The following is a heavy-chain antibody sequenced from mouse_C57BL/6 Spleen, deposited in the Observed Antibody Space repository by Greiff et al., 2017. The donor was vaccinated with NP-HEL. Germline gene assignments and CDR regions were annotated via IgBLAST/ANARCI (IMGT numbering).Heavy chain of an antibody. V-gene: IGHV5-6*01. Sequence: EVQLVESGGDLVKPGGSLKLSCTASGFTFSSYGMSWVRQTPDKRLEWVATISSGGSYTYYPDSVKGRFTISRDNAKNTLYLQMSSLKSEDTAMYYCARQDGSSLVDYWGQGTTLTVSS. D-gene: IGHD1-1*01. CDR2: ISSGGSYT. CDR3: ARQDGSSLVDY. CDR1: GFTFSSYG. J-gene: IGHJ2*01.